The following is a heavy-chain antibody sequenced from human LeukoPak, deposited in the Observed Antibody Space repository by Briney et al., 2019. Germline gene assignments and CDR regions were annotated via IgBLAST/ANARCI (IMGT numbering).Heavy chain of an antibody. CDR3: ARAPVSSWLWFHPHHPILGSDI. J-gene: IGHJ3*02. V-gene: IGHV1-8*01. D-gene: IGHD5-18*01. CDR2: MNPNSGNT. Sequence: ASVKVSCKASGYTFTSHDINWVRQATGQGLEWMGWMNPNSGNTGYAQKFQGRVTMTRNTSISTAYMELSSLRSEDTAVYYCARAPVSSWLWFHPHHPILGSDIWGQGTMVTVSS. CDR1: GYTFTSHD.